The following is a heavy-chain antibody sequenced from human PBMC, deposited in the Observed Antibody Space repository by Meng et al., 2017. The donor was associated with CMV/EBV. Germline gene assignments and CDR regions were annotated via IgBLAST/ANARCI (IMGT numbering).Heavy chain of an antibody. J-gene: IGHJ4*02. V-gene: IGHV3-7*01. Sequence: GGSLRLSCAASGFTFSSYWMSWVRQAPGKGLEWVANIKQDGSEKYYVDSVKGRFAISRDNAENSLFLHMNSLRAEDTAVYYCAGDPAISMVRGVISDYWGQGTLVTVSS. CDR3: AGDPAISMVRGVISDY. CDR1: GFTFSSYW. D-gene: IGHD3-10*01. CDR2: IKQDGSEK.